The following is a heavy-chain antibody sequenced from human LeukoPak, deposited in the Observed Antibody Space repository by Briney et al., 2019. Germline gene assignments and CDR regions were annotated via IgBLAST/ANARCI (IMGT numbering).Heavy chain of an antibody. V-gene: IGHV4-31*03. J-gene: IGHJ4*02. CDR1: GGSTSSGGYY. Sequence: SQTLSLTCTVSGGSTSSGGYYWSWIRQHPGKGLEWIGYIYYSGSTYYNPSLKSRVTISVDTSKNQFSLKLSSVTAADTAVYYCAREGSSWYGVRTFDYWGQGTLVTVSS. CDR2: IYYSGST. CDR3: AREGSSWYGVRTFDY. D-gene: IGHD6-13*01.